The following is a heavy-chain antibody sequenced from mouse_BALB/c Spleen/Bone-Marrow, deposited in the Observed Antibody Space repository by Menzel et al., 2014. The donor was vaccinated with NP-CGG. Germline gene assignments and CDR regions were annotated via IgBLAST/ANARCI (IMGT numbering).Heavy chain of an antibody. CDR1: GYTFSRHW. V-gene: IGHV1-9*01. Sequence: VHLVESGAELMKPGASVKISCKATGYTFSRHWIEWVKQRPGHGLEWIGEILPGSGSTNYNEKFKGKATFTADTSSNTAHMQLSSLTSEDSAVYYCARWGYGSSYVAYFDVWGAGTTVTVSS. D-gene: IGHD1-1*01. CDR2: ILPGSGST. J-gene: IGHJ1*01. CDR3: ARWGYGSSYVAYFDV.